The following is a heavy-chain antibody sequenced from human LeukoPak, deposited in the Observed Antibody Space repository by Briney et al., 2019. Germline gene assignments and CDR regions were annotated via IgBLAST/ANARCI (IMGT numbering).Heavy chain of an antibody. CDR3: ARGSTRADDY. V-gene: IGHV4-59*11. D-gene: IGHD2/OR15-2a*01. Sequence: SETLSLTCTVSGASISSHYWSWVRQPPGKGLEWIGYVYHSGTTNYNPSLKSRVAISVDTSRNQFSLKLSSMTAADTAVYYCARGSTRADDYWGQGTLVTVSS. J-gene: IGHJ4*02. CDR2: VYHSGTT. CDR1: GASISSHY.